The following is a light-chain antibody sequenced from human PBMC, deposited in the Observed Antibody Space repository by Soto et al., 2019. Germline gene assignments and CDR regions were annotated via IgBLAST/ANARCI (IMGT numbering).Light chain of an antibody. CDR1: QSVSSSY. J-gene: IGKJ1*01. CDR3: QQYGSSPRT. CDR2: DAS. Sequence: EIALTQCPGTMSLSPGESATLSCRASQSVSSSYLAWYPQKPGQAPRLLIYDASSRATGIPDRFCGSGSGTDFTLTIIRLEPEEVAVDYCQQYGSSPRTFGQGTKVDIK. V-gene: IGKV3-20*01.